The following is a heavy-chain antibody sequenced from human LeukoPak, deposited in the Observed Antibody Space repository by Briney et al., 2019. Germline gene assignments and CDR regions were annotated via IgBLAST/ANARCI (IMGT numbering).Heavy chain of an antibody. Sequence: GGSLRLSCVASGFTFSSYSMNWVRQAPGKGLEWVSYISNSSSTIYNADSVKGRFTISRDNAKNSVYLQMNSLRAEDTAVNYCARGVQEGFLEWVGDYWGQGTLVTVSS. CDR2: ISNSSSTI. J-gene: IGHJ4*02. CDR3: ARGVQEGFLEWVGDY. V-gene: IGHV3-48*01. CDR1: GFTFSSYS. D-gene: IGHD3-3*01.